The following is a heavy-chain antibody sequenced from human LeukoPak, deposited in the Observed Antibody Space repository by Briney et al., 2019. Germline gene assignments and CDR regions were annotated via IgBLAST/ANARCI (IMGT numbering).Heavy chain of an antibody. CDR3: AKGGNGWYFDY. CDR1: GGPFSAYY. CDR2: INHRGST. Sequence: SETLSLTCAVYGGPFSAYYWNWIRQPPGKGLEWIGEINHRGSTKYNPSLKSRVTMSVDTSKNQLSLRRSSVTAADTAVYYCAKGGNGWYFDYWGQGTLATVSS. J-gene: IGHJ4*02. D-gene: IGHD6-19*01. V-gene: IGHV4-34*01.